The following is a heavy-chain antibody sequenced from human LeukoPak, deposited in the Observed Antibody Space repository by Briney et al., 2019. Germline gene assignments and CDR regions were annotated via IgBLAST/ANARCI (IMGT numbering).Heavy chain of an antibody. D-gene: IGHD6-13*01. CDR2: ISTGSSTI. CDR3: ARDGFIAAAGIRGAPSDY. J-gene: IGHJ4*02. CDR1: GFTFSSYI. V-gene: IGHV3-48*01. Sequence: GGSLRLSCAASGFTFSSYIMNWVRQAPGKGLEWVSYISTGSSTIYYADSVKGRFTISRDNAKNSLYLQMNSLRAEDTAVYYCARDGFIAAAGIRGAPSDYWGQGTLVTVSS.